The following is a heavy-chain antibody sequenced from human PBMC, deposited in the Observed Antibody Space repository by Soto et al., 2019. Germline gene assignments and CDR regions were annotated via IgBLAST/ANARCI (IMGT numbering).Heavy chain of an antibody. Sequence: ASVKVSCKSSDNTFTHYGINWVRQAPGQGLEWMGWISGYNGNTKYAQKFQDRVTMTADTSTRTAFMEVRSLTSDDTGVYFCAATGGNYFGLDVWGQGTTVTGLL. D-gene: IGHD2-8*02. V-gene: IGHV1-18*01. J-gene: IGHJ6*02. CDR3: AATGGNYFGLDV. CDR2: ISGYNGNT. CDR1: DNTFTHYG.